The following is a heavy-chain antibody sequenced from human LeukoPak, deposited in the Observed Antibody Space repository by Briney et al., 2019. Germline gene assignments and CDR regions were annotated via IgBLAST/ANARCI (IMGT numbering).Heavy chain of an antibody. D-gene: IGHD2-2*01. J-gene: IGHJ4*02. V-gene: IGHV3-30*02. Sequence: GGSLRLSCAASGFTFNSYGMHWVRQAPGKGLEWVAFIRYDGSNKYYADSVKGRFTISRDNSKNTLYLQMNSLRAEDTAVYYCAKGQDIVLIPAATFDYWGQGTLVTVSS. CDR2: IRYDGSNK. CDR3: AKGQDIVLIPAATFDY. CDR1: GFTFNSYG.